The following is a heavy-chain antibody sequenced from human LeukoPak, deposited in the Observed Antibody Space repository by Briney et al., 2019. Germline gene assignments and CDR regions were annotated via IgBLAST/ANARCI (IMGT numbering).Heavy chain of an antibody. CDR1: GGTFSSYA. Sequence: SVKVSCKASGGTFSSYAISWVRQAPGQGLEWMGGIIPIFGTANYAQKFQGRVTVTADESTSTAYMELSSLRSEDKAVYYCARSYYDILGAFDYWGQGTLVTVSS. CDR3: ARSYYDILGAFDY. CDR2: IIPIFGTA. J-gene: IGHJ4*02. D-gene: IGHD3-9*01. V-gene: IGHV1-69*01.